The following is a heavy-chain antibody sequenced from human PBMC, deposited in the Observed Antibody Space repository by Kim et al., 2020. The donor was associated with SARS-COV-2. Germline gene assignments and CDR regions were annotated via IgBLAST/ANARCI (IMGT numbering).Heavy chain of an antibody. Sequence: LQSRDTISVDTSKTQFSLKLSSVTAADTAVYYCARFGYGDYGVRGFDYWGQGTLVTVSS. J-gene: IGHJ4*02. CDR3: ARFGYGDYGVRGFDY. V-gene: IGHV4-31*02. D-gene: IGHD4-17*01.